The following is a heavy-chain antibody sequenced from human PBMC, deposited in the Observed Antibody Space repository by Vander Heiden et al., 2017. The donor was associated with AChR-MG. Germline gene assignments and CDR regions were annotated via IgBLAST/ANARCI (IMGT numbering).Heavy chain of an antibody. CDR1: GGSISSSSYY. CDR3: ARTGVSGWYPNWFDP. D-gene: IGHD6-19*01. J-gene: IGHJ5*02. V-gene: IGHV4-39*01. Sequence: QLQLQESGPGLVKPSETLSLTCTVSGGSISSSSYYWGWIRQPPGKGLEWIGSIYYSGSTYYNPSRKSRVTISVDTSKNQFSLKLSSVPAADTAVYYCARTGVSGWYPNWFDPWGQGTLVTVSS. CDR2: IYYSGST.